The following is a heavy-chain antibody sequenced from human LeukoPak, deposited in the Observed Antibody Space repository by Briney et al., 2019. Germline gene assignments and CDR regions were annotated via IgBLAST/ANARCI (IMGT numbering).Heavy chain of an antibody. J-gene: IGHJ4*02. CDR2: INHSGST. Sequence: SETLSLTCAVYGGSFGGYYWSWIRQPPGKGLEWIGEINHSGSTNYNPSLKSRVTISVDTSKNQFSLKLSSVTAADTAVYYCARVRIAAAGTKMDYLDYWGQGTLVTVSS. V-gene: IGHV4-34*01. CDR1: GGSFGGYY. CDR3: ARVRIAAAGTKMDYLDY. D-gene: IGHD6-13*01.